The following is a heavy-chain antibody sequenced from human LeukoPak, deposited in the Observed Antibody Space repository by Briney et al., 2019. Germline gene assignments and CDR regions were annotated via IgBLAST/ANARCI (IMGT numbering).Heavy chain of an antibody. D-gene: IGHD4-17*01. Sequence: GGSLRLSCAASGFTFSSYSMNWVRLAPGKGLEWLSFIDSSSVSIHYTDSAKGRFTISRDNSQNTLYLQMNSLRAEDTAVYYCARDYADYVGYFFFDYWGQGTLVTVSS. V-gene: IGHV3-48*01. CDR3: ARDYADYVGYFFFDY. CDR1: GFTFSSYS. J-gene: IGHJ4*02. CDR2: IDSSSVSI.